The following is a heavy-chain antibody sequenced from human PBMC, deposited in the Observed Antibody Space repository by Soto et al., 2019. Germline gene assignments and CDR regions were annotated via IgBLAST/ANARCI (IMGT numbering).Heavy chain of an antibody. Sequence: QVQLQESGPGLVKPSQTLSLTCTVSGGSISSGGYYWSWIRQHPGKGLEWIGYIYYSGSTYYNPSRKRRVTIAVDTSKNQFSLKLSSVTAADTAVYYCARCSEGQWLVRDAFDIWGQGTMVTVSS. CDR1: GGSISSGGYY. CDR2: IYYSGST. V-gene: IGHV4-31*03. J-gene: IGHJ3*02. D-gene: IGHD6-19*01. CDR3: ARCSEGQWLVRDAFDI.